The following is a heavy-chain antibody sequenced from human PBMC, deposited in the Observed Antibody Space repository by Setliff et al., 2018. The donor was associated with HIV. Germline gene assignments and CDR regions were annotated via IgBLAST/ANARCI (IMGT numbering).Heavy chain of an antibody. CDR1: GGSISSISYY. Sequence: SETLSLTCTVSGGSISSISYYWGWIRQPPGKGLEWIGSIYYSGSTYYNPSLKSRVTVSVDPSKNQFSLKLSSVTAADTAVYYCARTTYSGSYFNDSWGQGTLVTVSS. D-gene: IGHD1-26*01. V-gene: IGHV4-39*01. CDR3: ARTTYSGSYFNDS. CDR2: IYYSGST. J-gene: IGHJ5*01.